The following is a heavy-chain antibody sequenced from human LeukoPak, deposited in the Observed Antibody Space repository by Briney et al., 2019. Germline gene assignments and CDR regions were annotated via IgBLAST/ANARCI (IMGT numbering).Heavy chain of an antibody. CDR1: GFTFSSHS. CDR2: ISPSGNYI. V-gene: IGHV3-21*01. CDR3: ARDLSSSTSCYSY. J-gene: IGHJ4*02. D-gene: IGHD2-2*01. Sequence: GGSLRLSCAASGFTFSSHSMNWVRQGPGKGLEWVSSISPSGNYIYYADSVEGRFTISRDNAKNSLYLQMNSLRAEDTAVYYCARDLSSSTSCYSYWGQGTLVTVSS.